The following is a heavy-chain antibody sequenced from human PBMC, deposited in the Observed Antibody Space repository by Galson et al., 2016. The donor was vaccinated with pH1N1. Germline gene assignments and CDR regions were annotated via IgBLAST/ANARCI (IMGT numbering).Heavy chain of an antibody. V-gene: IGHV3-9*01. Sequence: SLRLSCAASGFTFDDYAMHWVRQTPGKGLEWVSGISWNSATIDYADSVKGRFTISRDNAKNSLYLQMNSLRPEDTALYYCAKDGYYSGSYLRAQHFQHWGQGTLVTVSS. CDR3: AKDGYYSGSYLRAQHFQH. CDR1: GFTFDDYA. CDR2: ISWNSATI. J-gene: IGHJ1*01. D-gene: IGHD1-26*01.